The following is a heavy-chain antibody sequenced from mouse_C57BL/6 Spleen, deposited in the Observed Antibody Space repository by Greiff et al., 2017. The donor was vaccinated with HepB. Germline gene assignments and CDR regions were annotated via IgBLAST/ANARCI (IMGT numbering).Heavy chain of an antibody. J-gene: IGHJ4*01. CDR1: GYTFTSYW. D-gene: IGHD2-14*01. Sequence: QVQLQQSGAELVMPGASVKLSCKASGYTFTSYWMHWVKQRPGQGLEWIGEIDPSDSYTNYNQKFKGKSTLTVDKSSSTAYMQLSSLTSEDSAVYYCARSRDRGLGEYYAMDYWGQGTSVTVSS. CDR2: IDPSDSYT. V-gene: IGHV1-69*01. CDR3: ARSRDRGLGEYYAMDY.